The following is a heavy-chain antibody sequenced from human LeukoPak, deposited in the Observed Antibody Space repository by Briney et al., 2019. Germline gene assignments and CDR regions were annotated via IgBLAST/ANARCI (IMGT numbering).Heavy chain of an antibody. CDR2: INHSGST. CDR1: GGSFSGYY. D-gene: IGHD3-16*01. J-gene: IGHJ4*02. Sequence: PSETLSLTCAVYGGSFSGYYWSWIRQPPGKGLEWIGEINHSGSTNYNPSLKSRVTISVDTSKNQFSLKLSSVTAADTAVYYCARLLAGDHRDYWGQGTLVTVSS. V-gene: IGHV4-34*01. CDR3: ARLLAGDHRDY.